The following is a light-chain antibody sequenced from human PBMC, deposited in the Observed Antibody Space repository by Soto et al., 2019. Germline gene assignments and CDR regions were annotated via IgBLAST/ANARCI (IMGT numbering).Light chain of an antibody. V-gene: IGKV3-15*01. CDR3: QQYNNWPPCT. CDR2: GAS. Sequence: EIVMMQAPATLSVTPGERATLSCRASQSVSSNLAWYQQQPGQAPRLLIYGASTRATGIPARFSGSGSETEFTLTISSLQSEDFAVYYCQQYNNWPPCTFGQGSKVDI. J-gene: IGKJ1*01. CDR1: QSVSSN.